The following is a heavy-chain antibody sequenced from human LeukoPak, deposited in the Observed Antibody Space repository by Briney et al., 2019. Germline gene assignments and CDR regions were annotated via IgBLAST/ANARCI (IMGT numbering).Heavy chain of an antibody. Sequence: GGSLRLSCAASGFTFSSYAMGWVRQAPGKGLEWVSAVSGSGGSTYYADSVKGRFTISRDNSKNTLYLQMNSLRAEDTAVYYCAKARRYYDSSGYYYPTFNYYYYGMDVWGQGTTVTVSS. V-gene: IGHV3-23*01. J-gene: IGHJ6*02. CDR2: VSGSGGST. CDR1: GFTFSSYA. CDR3: AKARRYYDSSGYYYPTFNYYYYGMDV. D-gene: IGHD3-22*01.